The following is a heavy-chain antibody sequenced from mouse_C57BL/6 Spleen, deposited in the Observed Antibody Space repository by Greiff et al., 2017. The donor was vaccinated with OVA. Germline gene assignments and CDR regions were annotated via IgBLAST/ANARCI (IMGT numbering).Heavy chain of an antibody. CDR3: ARDADFMEGYFDV. J-gene: IGHJ1*03. V-gene: IGHV7-1*01. CDR1: GFTFSDFY. CDR2: SRNKANDYTT. D-gene: IGHD1-2*01. Sequence: EVMLVESGGGLVQSGRSLRLSCATSGFTFSDFYMEWVRQAPGKGLEWIAASRNKANDYTTAYSASVKVRFIVSRDTSQSILYLQMNALRAEDTAIYYCARDADFMEGYFDVWGTGTTVTVSS.